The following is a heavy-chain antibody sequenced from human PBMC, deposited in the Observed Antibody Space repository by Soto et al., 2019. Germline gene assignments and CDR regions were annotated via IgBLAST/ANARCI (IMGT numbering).Heavy chain of an antibody. Sequence: QVQLVQSGAEVRKPGASVKVSCKTSGHHFSRYYIHWVRQAPGKGLEWMGIINPTGGRATYAPKFQGRVTMTSDTSTTTVYLEVTGLKSEDTAIYSCSRDRCSSTSCYPDYWGQGTLVTVSS. J-gene: IGHJ4*02. D-gene: IGHD2-2*01. CDR1: GHHFSRYY. CDR3: SRDRCSSTSCYPDY. V-gene: IGHV1-46*03. CDR2: INPTGGRA.